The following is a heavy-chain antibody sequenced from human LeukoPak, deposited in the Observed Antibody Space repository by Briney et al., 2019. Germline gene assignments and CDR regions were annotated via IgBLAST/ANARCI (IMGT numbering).Heavy chain of an antibody. Sequence: PSETLSLTCTVSGGSVSSGSYYWSWIRQPPGKGLEWIGYIYYSGSTNYNPSLKSRVTISVDTSKNQFSLKLSSVTAADTAVYHCARRGCSGGSCYWFDPWGQGTLVTVSS. J-gene: IGHJ5*02. CDR3: ARRGCSGGSCYWFDP. V-gene: IGHV4-61*01. D-gene: IGHD2-15*01. CDR2: IYYSGST. CDR1: GGSVSSGSYY.